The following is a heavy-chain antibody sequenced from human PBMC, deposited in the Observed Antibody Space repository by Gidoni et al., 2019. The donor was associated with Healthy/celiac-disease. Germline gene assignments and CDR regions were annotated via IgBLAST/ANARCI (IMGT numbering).Heavy chain of an antibody. V-gene: IGHV4-39*01. D-gene: IGHD2-15*01. J-gene: IGHJ3*02. CDR3: ARSGSLIVVVVAATGDAFDI. CDR1: GGSIRSRSYY. Sequence: QLQLQESGPGLVKPSETLSLTCTVSGGSIRSRSYYWGWIRQPPGKGLEWIGSIYYSGSTYYNPSLKSRVTISVDTSKNQFSLKLSSVTAADTAVYYCARSGSLIVVVVAATGDAFDIWGQGTMVTVSS. CDR2: IYYSGST.